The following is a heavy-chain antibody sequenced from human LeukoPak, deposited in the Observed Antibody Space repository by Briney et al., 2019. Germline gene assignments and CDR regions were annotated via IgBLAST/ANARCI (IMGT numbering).Heavy chain of an antibody. D-gene: IGHD4-17*01. V-gene: IGHV4-59*12. CDR2: IYYSGNT. CDR1: GGSISSYY. Sequence: ETLSLTCTVSGGSISSYYWSWIRQPPGKGLEWIGKGLEWIGYIYYSGNTNYNPSLKSRVTISVDTSKNQFSLKLSSVTAADTAVYYCARDPRNGDYEAGYWGQGTLVTVSS. CDR3: ARDPRNGDYEAGY. J-gene: IGHJ4*02.